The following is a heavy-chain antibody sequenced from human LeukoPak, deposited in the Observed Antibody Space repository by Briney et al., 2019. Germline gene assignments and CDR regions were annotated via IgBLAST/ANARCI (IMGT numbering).Heavy chain of an antibody. D-gene: IGHD6-13*01. CDR2: INWDGGAS. CDR3: VRDLSASWYSLGF. CDR1: GSITADYG. Sequence: GGPLRLSCDASGSITADYGMSWVRHPPGKGLEWVSGINWDGGASAYSDSVKGRFTISRDHGKNSLYLQMNDLRDDDTALYFCVRDLSASWYSLGFWGQGALLTVSS. J-gene: IGHJ4*01. V-gene: IGHV3-20*04.